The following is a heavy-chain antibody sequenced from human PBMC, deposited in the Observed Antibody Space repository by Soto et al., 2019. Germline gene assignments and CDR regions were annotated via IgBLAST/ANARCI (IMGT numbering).Heavy chain of an antibody. J-gene: IGHJ4*02. CDR2: IYWDEDK. CDR1: GFSLSTSGVG. Sequence: QITLKESGPTLVKPTQTLTLTCTFSGFSLSTSGVGVGWIRQPPGQALEWPGVIYWDEDKRYSPSLKSRLTITKDTSKSQVVLTMTNMDPVDTATYYCAHVFTALAPFDSGGQGTLVTVSA. CDR3: AHVFTALAPFDS. D-gene: IGHD2-21*02. V-gene: IGHV2-5*02.